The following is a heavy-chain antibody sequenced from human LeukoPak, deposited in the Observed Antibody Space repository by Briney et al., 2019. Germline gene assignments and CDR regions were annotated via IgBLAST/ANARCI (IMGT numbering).Heavy chain of an antibody. Sequence: SQTLSLTCAISGDSVSNKNTAWNWIRQSPSRGLEWLERTYYRSKWHNTFAGSVKSRININPDTSKNQFSLQLNSVAPEDTAVYFSVRLVGVDIDYWGQGTLVTVSS. J-gene: IGHJ4*02. V-gene: IGHV6-1*01. D-gene: IGHD5-12*01. CDR1: GDSVSNKNTA. CDR2: TYYRSKWHN. CDR3: VRLVGVDIDY.